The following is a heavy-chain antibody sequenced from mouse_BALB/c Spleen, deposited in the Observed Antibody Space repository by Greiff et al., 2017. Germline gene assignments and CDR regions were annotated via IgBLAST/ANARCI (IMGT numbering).Heavy chain of an antibody. CDR2: ISSGGSYT. Sequence: DVQLQESGGGLVKPGGSLKLSCAASGFTFSSYTMSWVRQTPEKRLEWVATISSGGSYTYYPDSVKGRFTISRDNAKNTLYLQMSSLKSEDTAMYYCTRGGWDYFDYWGQGTTLTVSS. J-gene: IGHJ2*01. D-gene: IGHD1-1*02. CDR1: GFTFSSYT. CDR3: TRGGWDYFDY. V-gene: IGHV5-6-4*01.